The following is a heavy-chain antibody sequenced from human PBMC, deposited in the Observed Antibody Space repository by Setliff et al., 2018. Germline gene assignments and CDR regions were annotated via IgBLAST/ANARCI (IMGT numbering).Heavy chain of an antibody. CDR2: IRYDGRSE. CDR3: ATDGVQNYNLDY. CDR1: GFTSGNKD. D-gene: IGHD1-1*01. Sequence: PGGSLRLSCAASGFTSGNKDIHWVRQAPGKGLEWVALIRYDGRSEYADSVKGRFSMSRDNSNNTLYLQMNSLRTEDTAVYYCATDGVQNYNLDYWGQGTLVTVSS. J-gene: IGHJ4*02. V-gene: IGHV3-30*02.